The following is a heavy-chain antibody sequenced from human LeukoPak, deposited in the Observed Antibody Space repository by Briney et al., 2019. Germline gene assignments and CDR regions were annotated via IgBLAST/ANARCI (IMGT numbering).Heavy chain of an antibody. CDR3: ARGILRDYYDSSGFYHRGGVGY. Sequence: SETLSLTCTVSGGSISSSNYYWGWIRQPPGQGLEWIGSIDNSGYTYKNPSVESQVTISVETSKNQFSLRLSSVTAADTAVYFCARGILRDYYDSSGFYHRGGVGYWGQGTLVTVSS. D-gene: IGHD3-22*01. CDR1: GGSISSSNYY. CDR2: IDNSGYT. J-gene: IGHJ4*02. V-gene: IGHV4-39*01.